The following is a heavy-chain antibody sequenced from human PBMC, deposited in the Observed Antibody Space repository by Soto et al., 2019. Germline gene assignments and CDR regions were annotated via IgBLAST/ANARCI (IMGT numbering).Heavy chain of an antibody. Sequence: QLQLRESGSGLVKPSETLSLTCTVSGGSISSGGYSWSWIRQSPEKGLEWLGCIYPTGTTYYHPSLNSRVASSVDTSGNQCSRTLPSVTAGDTAVYFRTRAPPGPSPRWVLWGQGTTVTVSS. J-gene: IGHJ6*02. D-gene: IGHD3-10*01. V-gene: IGHV4-30-2*06. CDR1: GGSISSGGYS. CDR3: TRAPPGPSPRWVL. CDR2: IYPTGTT.